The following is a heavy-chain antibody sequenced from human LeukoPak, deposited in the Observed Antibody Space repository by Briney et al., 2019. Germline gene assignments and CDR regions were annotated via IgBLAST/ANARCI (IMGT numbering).Heavy chain of an antibody. CDR3: EKPVVTAHINYYCHY. D-gene: IGHD4-23*01. CDR1: GFTFSNYA. J-gene: IGHJ4*02. V-gene: IGHV3-23*01. CDR2: ISGSGCIT. Sequence: QPGGSLRLSCAASGFTFSNYAMSWVRPAPGKRVEWVSGISGSGCITYSADSVKGRLHIPRDNSKNTLSLQVNSLRAEYAAVYHCEKPVVTAHINYYCHYWGQETLDTVSS.